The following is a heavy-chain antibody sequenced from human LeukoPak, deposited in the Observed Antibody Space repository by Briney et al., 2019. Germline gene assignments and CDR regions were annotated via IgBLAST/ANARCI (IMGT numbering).Heavy chain of an antibody. CDR1: GGSISSGDYY. CDR2: IYYSGST. V-gene: IGHV4-30-4*01. J-gene: IGHJ6*03. Sequence: SETLSLTCTVSGGSISSGDYYRSWIRQPPGKGLEWIGYIYYSGSTYYNPSLKSRVTMSVDTSKDQFSLKLSSVTAADTAVYYCARDVFWSGYYYYYMDVWGKGTTVTVSS. D-gene: IGHD3-3*01. CDR3: ARDVFWSGYYYYYMDV.